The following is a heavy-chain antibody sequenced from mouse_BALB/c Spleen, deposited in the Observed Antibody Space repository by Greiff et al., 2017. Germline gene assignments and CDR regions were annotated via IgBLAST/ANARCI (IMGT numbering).Heavy chain of an antibody. CDR3: AREIYYGKGYFDV. J-gene: IGHJ1*01. CDR1: GYAFTNYL. CDR2: INPGSGGT. D-gene: IGHD2-1*01. Sequence: VKLQESGAELVRPGTSVKVSCKASGYAFTNYLIEWVKQRPGQGLEWIGVINPGSGGTNYNEKFKGKATLTADKSSSTAYMQLSSLTSDDSAVYFCAREIYYGKGYFDVWGAGTTVTVSS. V-gene: IGHV1-54*01.